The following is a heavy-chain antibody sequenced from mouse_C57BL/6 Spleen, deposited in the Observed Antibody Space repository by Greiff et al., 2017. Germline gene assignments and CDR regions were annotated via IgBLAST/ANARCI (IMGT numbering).Heavy chain of an antibody. J-gene: IGHJ4*01. V-gene: IGHV5-16*01. CDR1: GFTFSDYY. D-gene: IGHD2-5*01. CDR2: INYDGSST. Sequence: EVQLVESEGGLVQPGSSMKLSCTASGFTFSDYYMAWVRQVPEKGLEWVANINYDGSSTYYLDSLKSRFIISRDNAENILYLQMSSLKSEDTATYYCARDGGSNCAMDYWGQGTSVTVSA. CDR3: ARDGGSNCAMDY.